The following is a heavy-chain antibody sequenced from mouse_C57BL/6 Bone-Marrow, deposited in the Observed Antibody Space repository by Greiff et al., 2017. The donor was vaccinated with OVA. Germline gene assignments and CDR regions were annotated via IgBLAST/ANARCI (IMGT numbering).Heavy chain of an antibody. Sequence: EVQLVESGGDLVKPGGSLKLSCAASGFTFSSYGMSWVRQTPDTRLEWVANISSGGSYTYYPDSVKGRFTISRDHAKNTLYLQISRLKSKDTSMYYGARQCDYGSCFDYWGQGTTLTVSS. CDR3: ARQCDYGSCFDY. CDR1: GFTFSSYG. D-gene: IGHD1-1*01. CDR2: ISSGGSYT. V-gene: IGHV5-6*01. J-gene: IGHJ2*01.